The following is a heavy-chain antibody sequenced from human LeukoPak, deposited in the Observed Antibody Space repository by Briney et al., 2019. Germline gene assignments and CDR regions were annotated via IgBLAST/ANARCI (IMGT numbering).Heavy chain of an antibody. D-gene: IGHD1-7*01. CDR2: IYSGGST. CDR3: ARDSQSLTGTPDY. Sequence: GGSLRLSCAASGFTVSSNYMSWVRQAAGKGLEWVSVIYSGGSTYYADSVKGRFTISRDNSKNTLYLQMNSLRAEDTAVYYCARDSQSLTGTPDYWGQGTLVTVSS. CDR1: GFTVSSNY. J-gene: IGHJ4*02. V-gene: IGHV3-66*02.